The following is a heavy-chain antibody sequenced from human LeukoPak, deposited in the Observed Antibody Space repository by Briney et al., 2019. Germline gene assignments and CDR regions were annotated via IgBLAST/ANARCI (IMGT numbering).Heavy chain of an antibody. CDR3: ARGLRIGSDAFDI. D-gene: IGHD5-12*01. CDR1: GFTFPNYV. Sequence: GGSLRLSCAASGFTFPNYVMSWVRQAPGKGLEWVSVIYSGGSTYYADSVKGRFTNSRDNSKNTLYLQMNSLRAEDTAVYYCARGLRIGSDAFDIWGQGTMVTVSS. V-gene: IGHV3-53*01. J-gene: IGHJ3*02. CDR2: IYSGGST.